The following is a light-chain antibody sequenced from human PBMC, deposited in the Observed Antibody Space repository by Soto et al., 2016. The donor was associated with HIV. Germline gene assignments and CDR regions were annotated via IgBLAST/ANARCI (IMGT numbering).Light chain of an antibody. CDR2: DAS. V-gene: IGKV1-39*01. CDR3: QQSSRTPRT. J-gene: IGKJ1*01. Sequence: DIQMTQSPSSLSASVGDRVTITCRASQSISSYLNWYQQKVGKAPKLLIYDASSLQSGVPSRFSGSGSGTDFTLTISDLQHEDLATYYCQQSSRTPRTFGQGTKVEI. CDR1: QSISSY.